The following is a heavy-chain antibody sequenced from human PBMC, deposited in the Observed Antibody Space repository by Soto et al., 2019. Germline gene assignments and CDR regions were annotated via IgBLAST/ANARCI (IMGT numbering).Heavy chain of an antibody. Sequence: EVQLVESGGGLVKPGGSLRLSCAASGFTFSSYSMNWVRQAPGKGLEWVSSISSSSSYIYYADSVKGRFTISRDNAKNSLYLQMNSLRAEDTAVYYCARSVVAADDAFDIWGQGTMVTVSS. CDR2: ISSSSSYI. V-gene: IGHV3-21*01. CDR3: ARSVVAADDAFDI. J-gene: IGHJ3*02. D-gene: IGHD2-15*01. CDR1: GFTFSSYS.